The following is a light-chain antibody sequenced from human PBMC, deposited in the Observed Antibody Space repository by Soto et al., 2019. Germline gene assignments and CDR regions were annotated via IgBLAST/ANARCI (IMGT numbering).Light chain of an antibody. Sequence: QSALTQPPSASGSLGQSVTISCTGTSSDVGCYNYVSWHQQHPGKAPKVMIYEVTKRPPGVPDRFSGSKSGNTASLTVSGLQAEDEDDYYCSSFAGGGNPVLLGGGTKVTVL. CDR3: SSFAGGGNPVL. V-gene: IGLV2-8*01. CDR1: SSDVGCYNY. J-gene: IGLJ2*01. CDR2: EVT.